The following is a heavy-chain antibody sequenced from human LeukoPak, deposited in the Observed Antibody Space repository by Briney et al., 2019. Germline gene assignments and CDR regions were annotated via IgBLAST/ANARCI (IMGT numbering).Heavy chain of an antibody. V-gene: IGHV4-38-2*02. Sequence: SETLSLTCTVSGYSISSSYYWSWIRQPPGKGLEWIGEINHSGSTNYNPSLKSRVTISVDTSKNQFSLKLSSVTAADTAVYYCARPSYYYGSGSYNYWGQGTLVTVSS. D-gene: IGHD3-10*01. CDR3: ARPSYYYGSGSYNY. CDR2: INHSGST. J-gene: IGHJ4*02. CDR1: GYSISSSYY.